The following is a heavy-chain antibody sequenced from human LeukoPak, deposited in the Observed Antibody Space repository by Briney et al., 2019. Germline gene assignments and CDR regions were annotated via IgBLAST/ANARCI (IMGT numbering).Heavy chain of an antibody. CDR1: GYTFTGYY. J-gene: IGHJ4*02. Sequence: GASVTVSCKASGYTFTGYYIHWVRQAPGQSLEWMGWVTPNTGGTNYAQKFQGRVTMTRDTSISTAYMELSRLTSDDTAVYYCARDQIASPNWELDYWGQGTLVTVSS. CDR2: VTPNTGGT. D-gene: IGHD1-1*01. CDR3: ARDQIASPNWELDY. V-gene: IGHV1-2*02.